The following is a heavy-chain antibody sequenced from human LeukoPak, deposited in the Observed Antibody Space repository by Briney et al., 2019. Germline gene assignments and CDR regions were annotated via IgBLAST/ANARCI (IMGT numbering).Heavy chain of an antibody. J-gene: IGHJ4*02. D-gene: IGHD2-8*01. CDR3: ASGDCTNGICPDN. V-gene: IGHV3-66*02. CDR1: KFTVSSNY. CDR2: LYSGGIR. Sequence: GGSLRLSCAGSKFTVSSNYMSWVRQAPGKGLDWVSVLYSGGIRYYAGSVQGRFTISRDSSENTLYLQMNYLLPEDTAVYYCASGDCTNGICPDNWGQGIQVTVSS.